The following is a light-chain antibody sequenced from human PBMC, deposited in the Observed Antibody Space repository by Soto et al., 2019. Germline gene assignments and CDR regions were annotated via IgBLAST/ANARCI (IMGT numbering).Light chain of an antibody. Sequence: AIQMTQSPSSLSASVGDRVTITCRPSQGIGIDLGWYQQKPGKAPKLLIYAVSRLESGVPPRFSGSGSGTEFNLHINSLEAEDFATYYCLQDFNFPLTFGGGTKVEIK. CDR3: LQDFNFPLT. CDR2: AVS. V-gene: IGKV1-6*01. CDR1: QGIGID. J-gene: IGKJ4*01.